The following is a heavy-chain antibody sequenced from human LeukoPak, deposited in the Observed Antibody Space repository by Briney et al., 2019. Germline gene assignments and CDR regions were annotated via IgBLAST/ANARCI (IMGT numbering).Heavy chain of an antibody. CDR2: IYYSGST. V-gene: IGHV4-59*08. CDR1: GGSISSYY. CDR3: ARLTSRGWFFDY. J-gene: IGHJ4*02. Sequence: ETLSLTCTVSGGSISSYYWNWIRQPPGKGLEWIGYIYYSGSTNYNRSLKSRVTISVDTSKNQFSLKLTSVTAADTAVYYCARLTSRGWFFDYWGQGTLVTVSS. D-gene: IGHD2-15*01.